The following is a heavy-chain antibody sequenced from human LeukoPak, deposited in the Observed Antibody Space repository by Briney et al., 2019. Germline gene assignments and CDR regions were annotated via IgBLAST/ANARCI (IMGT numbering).Heavy chain of an antibody. CDR1: GDSISSDAYY. Sequence: PSETLSLTCTVSGDSISSDAYYWSWIRQPAGKGLQWIGRTHASGSFMYNPSLKSRLTISIDTSKKQFSLKLSSVTDADTAVYYCARRARDWYSPIEYWGPGTLVTVSS. D-gene: IGHD2-21*02. CDR3: ARRARDWYSPIEY. CDR2: THASGSF. V-gene: IGHV4-61*02. J-gene: IGHJ4*02.